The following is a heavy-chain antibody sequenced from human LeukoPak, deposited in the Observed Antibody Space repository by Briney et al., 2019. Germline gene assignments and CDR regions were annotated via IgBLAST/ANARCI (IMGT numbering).Heavy chain of an antibody. Sequence: SVKASCKASGGTFISYAVSWVRQAPGQGLEWMGGIIPIFGTANYAQKFQGRVTITADESTSTAYMELSSLRSEDTAVYYCARGIPIAVPLEYYYGMDVWGQGTTVTVSS. V-gene: IGHV1-69*01. CDR3: ARGIPIAVPLEYYYGMDV. CDR2: IIPIFGTA. D-gene: IGHD6-19*01. CDR1: GGTFISYA. J-gene: IGHJ6*02.